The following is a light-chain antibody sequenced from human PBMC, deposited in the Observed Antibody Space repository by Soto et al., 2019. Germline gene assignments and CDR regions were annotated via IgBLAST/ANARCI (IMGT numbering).Light chain of an antibody. CDR3: QQYNNWPRT. V-gene: IGKV3D-15*01. CDR2: GAS. CDR1: QSVNSN. Sequence: ETVMTQSPATLSGSPGERATLSCRASQSVNSNLAWYQQKPGQAPRLLIYGASTRAAGIPGRFSGSGSGTEFTLTISSLQSEDFAVYYCQQYNNWPRTFGPGTRVDIK. J-gene: IGKJ3*01.